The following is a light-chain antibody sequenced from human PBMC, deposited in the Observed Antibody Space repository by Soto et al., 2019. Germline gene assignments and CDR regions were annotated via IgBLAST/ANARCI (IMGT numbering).Light chain of an antibody. CDR3: QQYNSYSRT. CDR2: KAS. CDR1: QSISSW. Sequence: DIQMTQSPSTRSASVGDRVTITCRASQSISSWLAWYQQKPGKAPKLLIYKASSLESGVPSRFSGSGSGTEFTLTISSLQPDDFATYYCQQYNSYSRTVGQGTKLEIK. J-gene: IGKJ2*01. V-gene: IGKV1-5*03.